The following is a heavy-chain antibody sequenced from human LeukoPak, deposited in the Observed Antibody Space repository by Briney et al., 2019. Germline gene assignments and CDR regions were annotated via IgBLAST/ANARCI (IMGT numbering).Heavy chain of an antibody. V-gene: IGHV4-4*07. D-gene: IGHD2-2*01. J-gene: IGHJ6*03. CDR2: IYTSGST. Sequence: PSETLSLTCTVSGYSISSGYYWSWIRQPAGKGLEWIGRIYTSGSTNYNPSLKSRVTMSVDTSKNQFSLKLSSVTAADTAVYYCARDRRYCSSTSCYAGYYYYYYMDVWGKGTTVTISS. CDR3: ARDRRYCSSTSCYAGYYYYYYMDV. CDR1: GYSISSGYY.